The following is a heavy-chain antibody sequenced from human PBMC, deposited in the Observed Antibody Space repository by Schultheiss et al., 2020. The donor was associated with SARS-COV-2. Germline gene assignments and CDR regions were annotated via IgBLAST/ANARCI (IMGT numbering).Heavy chain of an antibody. CDR3: ARQCQGYSYGVFDY. CDR1: GGSISGYY. CDR2: INHSGST. J-gene: IGHJ4*02. Sequence: SETLSLTCTVSGGSISGYYWSWIRQPPGKGLEWIGEINHSGSTNYNPSLKSRVTISVDTSKNQFSLKLSSVTAADTAVYYCARQCQGYSYGVFDYWGQGTLVTVSS. D-gene: IGHD5-18*01. V-gene: IGHV4-34*01.